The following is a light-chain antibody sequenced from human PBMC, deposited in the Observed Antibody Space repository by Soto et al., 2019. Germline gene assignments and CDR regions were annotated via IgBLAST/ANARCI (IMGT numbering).Light chain of an antibody. CDR1: SSNIGNTY. CDR2: DNN. Sequence: QSVLTQPPSVSAAPGQKVTISCSGGSSNIGNTYVSWYQQLPGTAPKLLIYDNNMRPSGIPDRFSGSKSGTSATLGITGLQTGDEADYYCGTWDSSLSTVAFGGGTKVTVL. V-gene: IGLV1-51*01. J-gene: IGLJ2*01. CDR3: GTWDSSLSTVA.